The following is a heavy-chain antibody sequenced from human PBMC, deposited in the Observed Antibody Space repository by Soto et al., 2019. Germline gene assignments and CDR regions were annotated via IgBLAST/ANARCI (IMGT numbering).Heavy chain of an antibody. V-gene: IGHV3-30*18. CDR3: AKEGYSSGWYGYYYYGMDV. CDR1: GFTFSSYG. D-gene: IGHD6-19*01. J-gene: IGHJ6*02. CDR2: ISYDGSNK. Sequence: GGSLRLSCAASGFTFSSYGMHWVRQDPGKGLEWVAVISYDGSNKYYADSVKGRFTISRDNSKNTLYLQMNSLRAEDTAVYYCAKEGYSSGWYGYYYYGMDVWGQGTTVTVSS.